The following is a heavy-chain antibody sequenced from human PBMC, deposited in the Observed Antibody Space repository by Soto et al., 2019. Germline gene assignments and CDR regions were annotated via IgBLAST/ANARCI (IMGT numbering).Heavy chain of an antibody. D-gene: IGHD4-17*01. V-gene: IGHV3-23*01. CDR3: AKDRPDSGGNQGGGWFDP. CDR2: MSGSGGST. J-gene: IGHJ5*02. CDR1: GFTFSSYA. Sequence: EVQLLESGGGLVQPGGALRLYCAASGFTFSSYAMSRVRQAPGKVLEWGSAMSGSGGSTYYADSWKGRFTISRDNSKNPLYLQMNSVRAEDTAVYSCAKDRPDSGGNQGGGWFDPWGQGTLVTVSS.